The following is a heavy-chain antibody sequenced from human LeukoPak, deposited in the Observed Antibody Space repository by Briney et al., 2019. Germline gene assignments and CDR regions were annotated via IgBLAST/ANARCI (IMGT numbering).Heavy chain of an antibody. D-gene: IGHD2-15*01. V-gene: IGHV1-69*13. Sequence: GASVKVSCKASGGTFSSYAISWVRQAPGQGLEWMGGIIPIFGTANYAQKFQGRVTITADESTSTAYMELSSLRSEDTAVYYCARSLHVVVVAATTGDAFDIWGQGTMVTVSS. CDR1: GGTFSSYA. CDR3: ARSLHVVVVAATTGDAFDI. J-gene: IGHJ3*02. CDR2: IIPIFGTA.